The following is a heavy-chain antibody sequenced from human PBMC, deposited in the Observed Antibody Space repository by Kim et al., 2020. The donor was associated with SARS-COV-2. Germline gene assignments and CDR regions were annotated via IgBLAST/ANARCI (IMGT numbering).Heavy chain of an antibody. J-gene: IGHJ4*02. CDR3: ARGPRVTSLFVY. CDR2: ISYDGSNK. D-gene: IGHD3-10*01. Sequence: GGSLRLSCAASGLTFSSYGMHWVRQAPGKGLEWVAVISYDGSNKYYADSVKGRFTISRDKSKNTLYLQMNSLRAEDTAVYYCARGPRVTSLFVYWGQGTLVTVSS. V-gene: IGHV3-30-3*01. CDR1: GLTFSSYG.